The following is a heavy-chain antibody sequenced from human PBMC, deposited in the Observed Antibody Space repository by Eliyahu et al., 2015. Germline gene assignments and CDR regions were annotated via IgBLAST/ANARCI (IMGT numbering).Heavy chain of an antibody. V-gene: IGHV3-48*01. CDR3: ARDRRIAVAGTNYYYGMDV. J-gene: IGHJ6*02. CDR2: ISSSSSTI. Sequence: EVQLVESGGGLVQPGGSLXLSCAASGFTFSXXXXNWVRQAPGKGLEWVSYISSSSSTIYYADSVKGRFTISRDNAKNSLYLQMNSLRAEDTAVYYCARDRRIAVAGTNYYYGMDVWGQGTTVTVSS. D-gene: IGHD6-19*01. CDR1: GFTFSXXX.